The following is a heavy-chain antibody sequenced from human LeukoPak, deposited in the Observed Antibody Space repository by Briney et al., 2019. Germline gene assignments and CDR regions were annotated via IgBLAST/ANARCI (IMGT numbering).Heavy chain of an antibody. CDR2: INTNSGGT. CDR1: GYSFTGYY. V-gene: IGHV1-2*02. CDR3: ARDWGYFDSRGYCDY. J-gene: IGHJ4*02. Sequence: ASVKVSCKASGYSFTGYYMHWVRQAPGQGLEWMAWINTNSGGTNYAQKFQGRVTMTRDASISTAYMELSRLRPDDTAVYYCARDWGYFDSRGYCDYWGQGTLVTVSS. D-gene: IGHD3-22*01.